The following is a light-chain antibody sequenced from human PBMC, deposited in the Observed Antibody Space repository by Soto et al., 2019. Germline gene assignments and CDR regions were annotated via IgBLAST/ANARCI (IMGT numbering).Light chain of an antibody. Sequence: QSVLTQPPSVSGAPGQRVTISCTGSSSNIGADYDVHWYQQLPGTAPKLLISANSNRPSGVPDRFSGSKSGTSASLAITGLQAEDEADYYCQSYDSSLSGCVVFGGGT. CDR2: ANS. J-gene: IGLJ2*01. CDR1: SSNIGADYD. CDR3: QSYDSSLSGCVV. V-gene: IGLV1-40*01.